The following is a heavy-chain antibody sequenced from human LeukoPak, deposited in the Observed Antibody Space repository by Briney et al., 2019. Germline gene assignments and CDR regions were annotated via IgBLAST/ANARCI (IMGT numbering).Heavy chain of an antibody. CDR2: ISYDGSNK. V-gene: IGHV3-30*18. Sequence: GGSLRLSCAASGFTFSSYGMHWVRQAPGKGLEWVAVISYDGSNKYYADSVKGRFTISRDNSKNTLCLQMNSLRAEDTAVYYCAKLWGGNRYYYYGMDVWGQGTTVTVSS. D-gene: IGHD3-16*02. CDR3: AKLWGGNRYYYYGMDV. CDR1: GFTFSSYG. J-gene: IGHJ6*02.